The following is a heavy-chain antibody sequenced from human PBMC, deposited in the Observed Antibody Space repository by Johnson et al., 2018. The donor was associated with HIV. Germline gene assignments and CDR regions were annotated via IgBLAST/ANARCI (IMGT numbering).Heavy chain of an antibody. Sequence: QVQLVESGGGVVQPGRSLRLSCAASGFTFSSYAMHWVRQAPGQGLEWVAVLSYAGSNQYSADSVKGRFPISRDNSKNTLYLQMNSLRAEETAVYDCARGGSSGWSGFLAFDIWGQGTMVTVSS. J-gene: IGHJ3*02. D-gene: IGHD6-19*01. CDR3: ARGGSSGWSGFLAFDI. V-gene: IGHV3-30*04. CDR2: LSYAGSNQ. CDR1: GFTFSSYA.